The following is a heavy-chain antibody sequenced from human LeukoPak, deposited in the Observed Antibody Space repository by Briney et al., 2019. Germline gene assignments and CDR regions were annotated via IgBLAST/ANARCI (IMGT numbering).Heavy chain of an antibody. CDR2: IYPGDSET. D-gene: IGHD3-22*01. CDR1: GYTFSNYW. V-gene: IGHV5-51*01. Sequence: PGESLKISCKGSGYTFSNYWIGWARQMPGKALEYMGLIYPGDSETRYSPSFQGQVTVSADKSITTAYLQWRSLKATGTAMYYCARLIYEGTGYYGDYWGQGTLVTVSS. CDR3: ARLIYEGTGYYGDY. J-gene: IGHJ4*02.